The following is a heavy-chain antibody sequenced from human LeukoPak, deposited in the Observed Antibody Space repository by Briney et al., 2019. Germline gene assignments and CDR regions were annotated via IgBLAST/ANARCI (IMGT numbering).Heavy chain of an antibody. Sequence: SETLSLTCTVSGGSISSSNYYWGWIRQPPGKGLEWIGNIYYSGSTYYNPSLESRVTMSLDTSKNQFFLKLSSVTAADTAVYYCARDENGYVWGSFRAWGQGTLVTVSS. D-gene: IGHD3-16*02. CDR3: ARDENGYVWGSFRA. CDR2: IYYSGST. V-gene: IGHV4-39*07. J-gene: IGHJ5*02. CDR1: GGSISSSNYY.